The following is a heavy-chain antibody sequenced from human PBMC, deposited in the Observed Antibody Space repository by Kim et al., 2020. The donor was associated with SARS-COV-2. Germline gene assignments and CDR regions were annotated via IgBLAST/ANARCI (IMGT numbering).Heavy chain of an antibody. Sequence: ASVKGRFTISGDNSKNTLYLQMNSLRAEDTAVYYCAREQIAAPSGAWFDRWGQGTLVTVSS. D-gene: IGHD6-6*01. CDR3: AREQIAAPSGAWFDR. V-gene: IGHV3-30*07. J-gene: IGHJ5*02.